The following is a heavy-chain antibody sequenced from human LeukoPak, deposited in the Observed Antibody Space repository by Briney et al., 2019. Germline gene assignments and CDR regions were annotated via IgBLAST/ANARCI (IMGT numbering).Heavy chain of an antibody. CDR1: GFTFSSYE. Sequence: PGGSLRLSCAASGFTFSSYEMNWVRQAPGKGLEWVSYISSSGSTIYYADSVKGRFTISRDNAKNSLYLQMSGLRVEDTAVYYCARGQTTFEVWGQGTLVTVSS. CDR2: ISSSGSTI. CDR3: ARGQTTFEV. V-gene: IGHV3-48*03. J-gene: IGHJ4*02. D-gene: IGHD2/OR15-2a*01.